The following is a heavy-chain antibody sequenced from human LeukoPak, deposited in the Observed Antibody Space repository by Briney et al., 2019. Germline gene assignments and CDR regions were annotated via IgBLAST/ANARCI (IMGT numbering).Heavy chain of an antibody. V-gene: IGHV3-21*01. D-gene: IGHD6-19*01. CDR3: ARDQGAVAGRNY. CDR2: ISSSSSYI. Sequence: GGSLRLSCAASGFTFSSYSMNWVRQAPGKGLEWVSSISSSSSYIYYADSVKGRFTISRDNAKNSLYLQMNSLRAEDTAVYYCARDQGAVAGRNYWGQGILVTVSS. J-gene: IGHJ4*02. CDR1: GFTFSSYS.